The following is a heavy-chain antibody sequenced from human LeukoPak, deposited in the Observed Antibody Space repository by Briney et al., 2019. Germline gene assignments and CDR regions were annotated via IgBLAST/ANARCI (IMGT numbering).Heavy chain of an antibody. V-gene: IGHV4-59*01. D-gene: IGHD5-24*01. CDR1: GGSISSYY. Sequence: PSETLSLTCTVSGGSISSYYWSWIRQPPGKGLEWIGYIYYSGSTNYNPSLKSRVTISVDTSKNQFSLKLSSVTAADTAVYYCAREIRDGYNLDGFDYWGQGTLVTVSS. J-gene: IGHJ4*02. CDR3: AREIRDGYNLDGFDY. CDR2: IYYSGST.